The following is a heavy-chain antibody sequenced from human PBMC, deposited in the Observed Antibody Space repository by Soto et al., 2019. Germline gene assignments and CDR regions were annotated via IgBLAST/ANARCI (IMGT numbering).Heavy chain of an antibody. D-gene: IGHD2-2*01. J-gene: IGHJ3*02. CDR3: ARGSWRYCSSTSCYGDDAFDI. Sequence: ASETLSLTCTVSGGSISSGDYYWSWIRQPPGKGLEWIGYIYYSGSTYYNPSLKSRVTISVDTSKNQFSLKLSSVTAADTAVYYCARGSWRYCSSTSCYGDDAFDIWGQGTMVTVSS. V-gene: IGHV4-30-4*01. CDR2: IYYSGST. CDR1: GGSISSGDYY.